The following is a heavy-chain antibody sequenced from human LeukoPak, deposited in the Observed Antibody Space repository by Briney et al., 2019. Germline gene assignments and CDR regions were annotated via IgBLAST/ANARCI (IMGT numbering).Heavy chain of an antibody. J-gene: IGHJ1*01. Sequence: ASVKVSCKASGYTFNNYAMNWVRQAPGQGLEWMGWIDAKTGKPTYVQGFTGRFVFSLDTSVSTAYLQISSLKAEDTAVYYCARGPLSSSWYNILQHWGQGTLVTVSS. CDR1: GYTFNNYA. D-gene: IGHD6-13*01. V-gene: IGHV7-4-1*02. CDR3: ARGPLSSSWYNILQH. CDR2: IDAKTGKP.